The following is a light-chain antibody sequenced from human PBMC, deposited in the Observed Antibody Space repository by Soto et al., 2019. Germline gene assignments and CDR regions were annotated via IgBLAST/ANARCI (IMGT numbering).Light chain of an antibody. Sequence: DIQMTQSPSSLSASVVDRVTITCRASQSISSYLNWYQQKPGKAPKLLIYAASSLQSGVPSRFSGSGSGTDFTLTISSLQPEDFATYYCQQSYSTPLWTFGQGTKVDI. CDR1: QSISSY. J-gene: IGKJ1*01. CDR3: QQSYSTPLWT. CDR2: AAS. V-gene: IGKV1-39*01.